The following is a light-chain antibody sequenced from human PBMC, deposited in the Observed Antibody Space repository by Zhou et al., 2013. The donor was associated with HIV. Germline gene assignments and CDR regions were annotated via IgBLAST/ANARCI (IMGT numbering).Light chain of an antibody. Sequence: DVLMTQSPLSLTVTLGQPASISCRSSQSLVHSDGKTYLNWFQQRPGQSPRRLIYKVSNRDSGVPDRFSGSGSGADFTLKISRVEAEDVGVYYCMQGSHWPPFTFGPGTKVDIK. CDR3: MQGSHWPPFT. CDR1: QSLVHSDGKTY. V-gene: IGKV2-30*02. CDR2: KVS. J-gene: IGKJ3*01.